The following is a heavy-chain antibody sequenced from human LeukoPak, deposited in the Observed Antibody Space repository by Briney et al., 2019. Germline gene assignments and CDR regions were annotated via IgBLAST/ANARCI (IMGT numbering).Heavy chain of an antibody. Sequence: ASVKVSCKASGGTFSSYDINWVRQAPGQGLEWMGWMNPNSGNTGYAQKFQGRVTMTRNTPISTAYMELSSLRSEDTAVYYCARVGTTGTSGAFDIWGQGTMVTVSS. CDR3: ARVGTTGTSGAFDI. D-gene: IGHD1-1*01. V-gene: IGHV1-8*02. J-gene: IGHJ3*02. CDR2: MNPNSGNT. CDR1: GGTFSSYD.